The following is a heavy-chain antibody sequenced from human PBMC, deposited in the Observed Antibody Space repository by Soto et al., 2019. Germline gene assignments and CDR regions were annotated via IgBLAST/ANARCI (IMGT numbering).Heavy chain of an antibody. V-gene: IGHV1-2*04. J-gene: IGHJ6*02. CDR3: ARDASILSSGYDCEYYHYGMDV. Sequence: ASVTLACKASGYTFSGDFMRRLLLAPRQGLEWMGWINPNSGGTNYAQKFQGWVTMTRDTSISTAYMELSRLRSDDTAVYYCARDASILSSGYDCEYYHYGMDVSAQ. CDR2: INPNSGGT. D-gene: IGHD5-12*01. CDR1: GYTFSGDF.